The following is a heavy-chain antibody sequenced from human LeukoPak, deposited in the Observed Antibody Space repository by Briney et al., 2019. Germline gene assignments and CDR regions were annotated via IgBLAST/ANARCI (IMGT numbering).Heavy chain of an antibody. CDR1: GGSISSSSYY. D-gene: IGHD1-26*01. CDR2: IYYSGST. Sequence: SETLSLTCTVSGGSISSSSYYWGWIRQPPGKGLEWIGSIYYSGSTYYNPSLKSRVTISVDTSKNQFSLKLSSVTAADTAVYYCARFKRGGWELPPNAHFDYWGQGTLVTVSS. J-gene: IGHJ4*02. V-gene: IGHV4-39*01. CDR3: ARFKRGGWELPPNAHFDY.